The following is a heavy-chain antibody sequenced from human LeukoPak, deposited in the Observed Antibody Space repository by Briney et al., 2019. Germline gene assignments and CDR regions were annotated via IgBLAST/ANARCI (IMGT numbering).Heavy chain of an antibody. D-gene: IGHD1-26*01. V-gene: IGHV4-59*11. Sequence: SETLTLTCTVTGSSISSHYWSWIRQTPGTGLEWIGDIYDRGSTTYNPSLKSRLSISLDTSGNQFSLNLMSVMSADTAVYYCAKIEVGMFDPWGQGPLVTVS. CDR3: AKIEVGMFDP. CDR1: GSSISSHY. CDR2: IYDRGST. J-gene: IGHJ5*02.